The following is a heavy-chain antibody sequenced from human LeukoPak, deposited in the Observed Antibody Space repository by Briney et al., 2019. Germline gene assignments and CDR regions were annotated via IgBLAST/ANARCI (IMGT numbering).Heavy chain of an antibody. J-gene: IGHJ4*02. CDR1: LGSLSGYY. CDR2: IKHSGSA. D-gene: IGHD3-22*01. Sequence: PSEGPSLTCALYLGSLSGYYWSCSCQPPGKGREWGGEIKHSGSASSNPSLKSRVTISVDTSTTPNQFSLRLSSVTAADTAIYYCASTYYYHRSDYYAIDYWGQGTLVTVSS. V-gene: IGHV4-34*01. CDR3: ASTYYYHRSDYYAIDY.